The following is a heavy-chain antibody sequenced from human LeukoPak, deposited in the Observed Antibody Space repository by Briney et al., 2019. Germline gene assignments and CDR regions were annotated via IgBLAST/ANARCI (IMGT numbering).Heavy chain of an antibody. CDR3: ARDRGYYDSSGFDY. CDR2: IWYDGSNK. CDR1: GFTFSSYG. V-gene: IGHV3-33*01. D-gene: IGHD3-22*01. Sequence: PGRSLRLSCAASGFTFSSYGMHLVRQAPGKGLEWVAVIWYDGSNKYYADSVKGRFTISRDNSKNTLYLQMNSLRAEDTAVYYCARDRGYYDSSGFDYWGQGTLVTVSS. J-gene: IGHJ4*02.